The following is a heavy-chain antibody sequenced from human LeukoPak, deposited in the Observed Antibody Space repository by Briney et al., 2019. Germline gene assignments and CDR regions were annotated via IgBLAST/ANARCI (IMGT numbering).Heavy chain of an antibody. CDR1: EFTFSDYY. V-gene: IGHV3-11*04. CDR2: ISSSGSTT. Sequence: GGSLRLSCAASEFTFSDYYMSWVRQAPGKGLEWVAYISSSGSTTYYADSVKCRFAISMDNAKSSLYLKMRGLSAEEKDVYYCASGVVVDYWGQGTLVTVSS. J-gene: IGHJ4*02. CDR3: ASGVVVDY. D-gene: IGHD2-15*01.